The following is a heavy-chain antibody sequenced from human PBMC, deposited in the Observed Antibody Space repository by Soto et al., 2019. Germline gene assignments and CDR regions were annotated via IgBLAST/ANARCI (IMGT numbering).Heavy chain of an antibody. Sequence: ASVKVSCKASGYTFTSYAMHWVRQAPGQRLEWMGWINAGNGNTKYSQKFQGRVTITRDTSASTAYMELSSLRSEDTAVYYCARGQVSTTLHFDYWGQGTLVPVSS. CDR1: GYTFTSYA. J-gene: IGHJ4*02. CDR2: INAGNGNT. CDR3: ARGQVSTTLHFDY. V-gene: IGHV1-3*01.